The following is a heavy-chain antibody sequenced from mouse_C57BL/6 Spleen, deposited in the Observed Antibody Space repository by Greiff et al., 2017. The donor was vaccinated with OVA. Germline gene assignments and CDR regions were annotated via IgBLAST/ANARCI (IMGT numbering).Heavy chain of an antibody. Sequence: QVQLQQPGAELVKPGASVKMSCKASGYTFTSYWITWVKQRPGQGLEWIGDIYPGSGSTNYNEKFKSKATLTVDTSSSTAYMQLSSLTSEDSAVYYWARSGYYGKDWYFDVWGTGTTVTVSS. CDR3: ARSGYYGKDWYFDV. J-gene: IGHJ1*03. V-gene: IGHV1-55*01. D-gene: IGHD1-1*01. CDR2: IYPGSGST. CDR1: GYTFTSYW.